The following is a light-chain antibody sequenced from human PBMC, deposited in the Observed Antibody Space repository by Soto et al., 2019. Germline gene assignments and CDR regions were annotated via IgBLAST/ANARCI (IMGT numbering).Light chain of an antibody. J-gene: IGKJ4*01. CDR2: GAS. CDR1: QNIYGK. Sequence: DIVMTQFPVTLSVSPGERATLSCRASQNIYGKLAWYQQKVGQTPRLIIFGASTRATGIPARFSGSGSGTDFTLTISRLEPEDFAVYYCQQYGSSPLTFGRGTKVEIK. V-gene: IGKV3-20*01. CDR3: QQYGSSPLT.